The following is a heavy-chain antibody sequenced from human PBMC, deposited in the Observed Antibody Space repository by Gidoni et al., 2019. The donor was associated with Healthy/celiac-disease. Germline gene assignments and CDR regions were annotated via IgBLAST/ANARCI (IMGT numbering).Heavy chain of an antibody. CDR3: ALVPAAKNTYFDY. J-gene: IGHJ4*02. Sequence: QGQLVQAGAEGKKPGASVKVPCRAAGYTFTSYYIHWVRQAPGQGLEWMGIINPSGGSTRYAQKFQGRVTMIRDTSTSTVYMELSSLRSEDTAVYYCALVPAAKNTYFDYWGQGTLVTVSS. V-gene: IGHV1-46*01. CDR2: INPSGGST. CDR1: GYTFTSYY. D-gene: IGHD2-2*01.